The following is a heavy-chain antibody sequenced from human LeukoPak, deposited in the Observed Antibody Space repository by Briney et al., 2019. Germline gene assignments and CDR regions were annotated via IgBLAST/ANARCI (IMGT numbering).Heavy chain of an antibody. Sequence: PSETLSLTCTVSGGSISNYYCSWIRQAPGKGLEWIGSRYCTGSASYSSSLRSRATISLGTSKNQFSLKLTSVTAADTAVYYCARGWEFYESNGYVFDLWGQGTMVTVSS. V-gene: IGHV4-59*01. CDR1: GGSISNYY. D-gene: IGHD3-22*01. J-gene: IGHJ3*01. CDR3: ARGWEFYESNGYVFDL. CDR2: RYCTGSA.